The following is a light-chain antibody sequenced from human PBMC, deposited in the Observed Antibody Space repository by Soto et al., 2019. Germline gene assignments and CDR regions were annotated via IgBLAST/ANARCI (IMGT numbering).Light chain of an antibody. J-gene: IGKJ1*01. V-gene: IGKV3-20*01. CDR1: QSITRN. CDR3: QQYGSSGT. CDR2: GAS. Sequence: EIVLTQSPGTLSRSPGERATLSCRASQSITRNLAWYQQSPGQAPRLLIYGASTRATGIPARFSGSGSGTDFTLTISRLEPEDFAVYYCQQYGSSGTFGQGTKVDIK.